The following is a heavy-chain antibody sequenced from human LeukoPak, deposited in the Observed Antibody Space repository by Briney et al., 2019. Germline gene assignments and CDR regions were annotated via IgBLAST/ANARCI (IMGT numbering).Heavy chain of an antibody. V-gene: IGHV3-7*01. CDR3: LKNRYGPLQRSSWHYGMDG. CDR2: IKQDGNEK. Sequence: GGSLRLSCAASGFAFSSYWMSWVRQAPGKGLEWVANIKQDGNEKYFVDSVKGRFTVSRDNAKNSLYLQMNSLRAEDTAVYYWLKNRYGPLQRSSWHYGMDGLGQGTTVNGSS. D-gene: IGHD6-13*01. J-gene: IGHJ6*02. CDR1: GFAFSSYW.